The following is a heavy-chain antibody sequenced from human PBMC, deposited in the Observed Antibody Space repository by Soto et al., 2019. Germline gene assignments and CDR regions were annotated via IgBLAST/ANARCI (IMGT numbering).Heavy chain of an antibody. CDR2: IYYSGST. V-gene: IGHV4-59*01. CDR3: SRDGAVAGRMTRYYYYYGMDV. J-gene: IGHJ6*02. CDR1: GGSISSYY. D-gene: IGHD6-19*01. Sequence: PSETLSLTCTVSGGSISSYYWSWIRQPPGKGLVWIGYIYYSGSTNYNPSLKSRVTISVDTSKNQFSLKLSSVTAADTAVYYCSRDGAVAGRMTRYYYYYGMDVWGQGTTVTVSS.